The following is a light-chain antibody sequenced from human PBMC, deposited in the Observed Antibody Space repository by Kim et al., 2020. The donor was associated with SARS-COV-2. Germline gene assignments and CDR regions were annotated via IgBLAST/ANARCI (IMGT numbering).Light chain of an antibody. CDR1: QNVGNSN. CDR3: QQYSDSPPGT. V-gene: IGKV3-20*01. J-gene: IGKJ1*01. Sequence: EIVLTQSPGTLSLSPGERASLSCRASQNVGNSNLAWYQQKPGQAPRLLIYGTSNRATGISTRFSGSGSGTDFTLTISRLESEDLAVYFCQQYSDSPPGTFGQGTKVDIK. CDR2: GTS.